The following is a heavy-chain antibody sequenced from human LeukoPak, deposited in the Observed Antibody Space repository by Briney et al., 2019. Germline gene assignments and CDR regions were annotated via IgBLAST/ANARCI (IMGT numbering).Heavy chain of an antibody. V-gene: IGHV4-38-2*02. CDR1: GYSVGTAYY. D-gene: IGHD3-16*01. CDR3: ERDPNLDSWFDP. CDR2: CSHNGNA. J-gene: IGHJ5*02. Sequence: SETLPLTCAVSGYSVGTAYYWVWSRQPPGKGLEWLGTCSHNGNAYYNPSLKGRLTMSVETAKNQFSLHLNSVTAADTAVYFCERDPNLDSWFDPWGQGALVTVSS.